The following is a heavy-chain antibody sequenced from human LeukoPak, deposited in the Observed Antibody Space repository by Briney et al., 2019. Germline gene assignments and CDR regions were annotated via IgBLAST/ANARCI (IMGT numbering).Heavy chain of an antibody. V-gene: IGHV3-30-3*01. Sequence: GGSLRLSCAASGFIFTTFTMHWVRQAPGKGLEWVAVISYDGSTKYYADSVKGRFTISRDNYRNMLNLQMNSLRAEDTAVYYCARTTVETAMVSLWYFDVWGRGTLVTVSS. CDR3: ARTTVETAMVSLWYFDV. J-gene: IGHJ2*01. D-gene: IGHD5-18*01. CDR2: ISYDGSTK. CDR1: GFIFTTFT.